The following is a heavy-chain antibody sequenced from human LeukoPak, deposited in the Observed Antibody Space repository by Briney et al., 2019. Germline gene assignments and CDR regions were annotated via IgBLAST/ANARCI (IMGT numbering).Heavy chain of an antibody. Sequence: ASVKVSCKASGYTFTSYGISWVRQAPGQGLEWIGWISAYNGNTNYAQKLQGRVTMTTDTSTSTAYMELRSLRSDDTAVYYCARVPNYYDRSGYEIDYWGQGTLVTVSS. CDR2: ISAYNGNT. J-gene: IGHJ4*02. CDR3: ARVPNYYDRSGYEIDY. V-gene: IGHV1-18*01. CDR1: GYTFTSYG. D-gene: IGHD3-22*01.